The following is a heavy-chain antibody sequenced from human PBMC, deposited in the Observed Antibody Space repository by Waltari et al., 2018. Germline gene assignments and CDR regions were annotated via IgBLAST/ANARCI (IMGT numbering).Heavy chain of an antibody. Sequence: EVQLVESGGGLVQPGGSLRLSCAVSGFNFGAYALPVVRQAPGKGREGVGRKRIKFSNYATVYAASVQGRFTISRDNSKNTTFLQMNSLEPEDTDVYYCSRHEGDYPIHWHLDLWGRGTLVTVSS. V-gene: IGHV3-73*01. D-gene: IGHD4-17*01. J-gene: IGHJ2*01. CDR3: SRHEGDYPIHWHLDL. CDR2: KRIKFSNYAT. CDR1: GFNFGAYA.